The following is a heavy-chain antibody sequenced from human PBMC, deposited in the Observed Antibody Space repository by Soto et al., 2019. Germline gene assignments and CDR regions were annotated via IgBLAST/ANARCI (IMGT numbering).Heavy chain of an antibody. J-gene: IGHJ4*02. V-gene: IGHV3-30*18. D-gene: IGHD6-13*01. CDR2: ISYDGSTK. CDR1: GFTFSNYG. CDR3: AKELSSSWYYFDY. Sequence: QVQLVESGGGVVQPGRSLRLSCAASGFTFSNYGMHWVRQAPGKGLEWVAIISYDGSTKYYADSVKGRFTISRDNSKNTLYLQLNSLTAEDTAVYYCAKELSSSWYYFDYWGQGTLVTVSS.